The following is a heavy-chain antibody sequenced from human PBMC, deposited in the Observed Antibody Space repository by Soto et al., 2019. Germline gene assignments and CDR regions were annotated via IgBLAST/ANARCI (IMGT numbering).Heavy chain of an antibody. J-gene: IGHJ4*02. Sequence: ASVKVSCKASGFTFITYDFIWVRQAAGQGLEWMGWMNPNNGNAGFAQKFRGRINMTRNTSISTAYLELSSLRSDDSAVYFCARRKGRSGPYYLDLWGQGTQVTVSS. CDR2: MNPNNGNA. CDR1: GFTFITYD. CDR3: ARRKGRSGPYYLDL. V-gene: IGHV1-8*01.